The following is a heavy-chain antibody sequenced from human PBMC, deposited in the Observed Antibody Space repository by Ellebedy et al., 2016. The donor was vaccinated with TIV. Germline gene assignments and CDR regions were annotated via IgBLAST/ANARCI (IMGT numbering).Heavy chain of an antibody. CDR1: GFTFSTYA. Sequence: GESLKISCAASGFTFSTYAMSWVRQAPGKGLEWVAGIKQDGREKYYGDSVKGRFTISRDNAKDSLYLQMKSLRGEDTAVYYCASSVGSLGRWGQGTLVTVSS. D-gene: IGHD1-26*01. CDR3: ASSVGSLGR. V-gene: IGHV3-7*03. J-gene: IGHJ5*02. CDR2: IKQDGREK.